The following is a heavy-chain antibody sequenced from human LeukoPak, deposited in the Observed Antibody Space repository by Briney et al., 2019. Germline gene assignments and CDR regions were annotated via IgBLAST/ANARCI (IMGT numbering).Heavy chain of an antibody. V-gene: IGHV1-2*02. D-gene: IGHD6-13*01. CDR1: GYTFTGYY. CDR3: ARVDSSSLLGNWFDP. J-gene: IGHJ5*02. CDR2: INPNSGGT. Sequence: ASVKVSCKASGYTFTGYYMHWVRQATGQGLEWMGWINPNSGGTNYAQKFQGRVTMTRDTSISTAYMELSRLRSDDTAVYYCARVDSSSLLGNWFDPWGQGTLVTVSS.